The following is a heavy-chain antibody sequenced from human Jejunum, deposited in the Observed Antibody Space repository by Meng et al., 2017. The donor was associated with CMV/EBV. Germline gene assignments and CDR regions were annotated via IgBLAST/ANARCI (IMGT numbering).Heavy chain of an antibody. CDR1: GFIFSGCW. V-gene: IGHV3-7*01. D-gene: IGHD4-11*01. Sequence: CAASGFIFSGCWMSWVRQAPGKGLEWVANIKQDGSEKYYVDSVKGRFTISRDNAKNSLYLQMNSLRAEDTAVYYCAKDAYSKGDYWGQGTLVTVSS. CDR2: IKQDGSEK. CDR3: AKDAYSKGDY. J-gene: IGHJ4*02.